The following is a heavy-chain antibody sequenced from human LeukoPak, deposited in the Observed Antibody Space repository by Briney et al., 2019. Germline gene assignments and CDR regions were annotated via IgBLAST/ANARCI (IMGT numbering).Heavy chain of an antibody. CDR2: ISSSSSYI. Sequence: GGSLRLSCAASGFTFSSYSMNWVRQAPGKGLEWVSSISSSSSYIYYADSVKGRFTISRDSAKNSLYLQMNSLRAEDTAAYYCARVSSYGNAFDIWGQGTMVTVSS. CDR3: ARVSSYGNAFDI. D-gene: IGHD2/OR15-2a*01. CDR1: GFTFSSYS. J-gene: IGHJ3*02. V-gene: IGHV3-21*01.